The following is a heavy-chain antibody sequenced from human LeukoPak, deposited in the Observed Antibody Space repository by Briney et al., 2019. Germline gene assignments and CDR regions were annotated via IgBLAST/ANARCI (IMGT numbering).Heavy chain of an antibody. CDR1: GFSLDDYA. D-gene: IGHD1-26*01. CDR2: ISWDSGNM. CDR3: IKDMGFDLLKDAFDV. Sequence: PGGSLRLSCAGAGFSLDDYAMHWVRQPPGKGLEWVSSISWDSGNMAYADSAKGRFTISRDNAKNSLFLQMNSLRAEDTALYYCIKDMGFDLLKDAFDVWGQGTMVTVSS. J-gene: IGHJ3*01. V-gene: IGHV3-9*01.